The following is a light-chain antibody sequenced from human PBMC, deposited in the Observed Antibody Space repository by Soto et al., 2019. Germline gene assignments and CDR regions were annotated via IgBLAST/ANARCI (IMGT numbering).Light chain of an antibody. CDR1: SSNIGSNY. J-gene: IGLJ2*01. CDR2: SND. Sequence: QSVLTQPPSASGTPGQRVSISCSGSSSNIGSNYEIWYQQLPGTAPKLLMYSNDQRPSGVPDRFSGSKSGTSASLAISGLRSEDEATYYCVAWDDSLSGPVFGGGTKVTVL. CDR3: VAWDDSLSGPV. V-gene: IGLV1-47*02.